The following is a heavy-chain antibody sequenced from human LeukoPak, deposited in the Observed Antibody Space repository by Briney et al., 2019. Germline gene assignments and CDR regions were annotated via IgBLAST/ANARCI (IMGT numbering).Heavy chain of an antibody. CDR2: IYYSGST. D-gene: IGHD1-26*01. CDR1: GGSISSYY. V-gene: IGHV4-59*08. CDR3: ARHSDIGSYPLGY. J-gene: IGHJ4*02. Sequence: SETLSLTCTVSGGSISSYYWSWIRQPPGKGLEWIGYIYYSGSTNYNPSLKSRVTISVDTSKNQFSLRLSSVTAADTAVYYCARHSDIGSYPLGYWGQGTLVTVSS.